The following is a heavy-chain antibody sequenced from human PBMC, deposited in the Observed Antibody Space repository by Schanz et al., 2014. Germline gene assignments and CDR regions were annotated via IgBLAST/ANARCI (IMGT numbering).Heavy chain of an antibody. Sequence: EVQLLESGGGLVQPGGSLRLSCASSGFSFTTYAMSWVRQAPGKGLEWVSSISGDHRNTFYADSVKGRFTISRDNAKNSLFLQMNSLRPEDTAVYYCARGRVLESWGQGTLGTVSS. V-gene: IGHV3-23*01. CDR1: GFSFTTYA. CDR2: ISGDHRNT. J-gene: IGHJ5*02. CDR3: ARGRVLES. D-gene: IGHD1-1*01.